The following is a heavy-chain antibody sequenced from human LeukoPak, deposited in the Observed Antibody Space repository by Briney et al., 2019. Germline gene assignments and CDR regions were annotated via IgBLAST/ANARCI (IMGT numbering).Heavy chain of an antibody. V-gene: IGHV3-48*02. CDR2: TSSSGTTV. CDR3: VMVRGVSFDY. J-gene: IGHJ4*02. Sequence: GGSLRLSCAASGFSFSGYNMNWARQAPGKGLEWVSYTSSSGTTVYYADSVKGRFTISRDNAKNSLYLQMNSLRDEDTAVYYCVMVRGVSFDYWGQGTLVTVSS. D-gene: IGHD3-10*01. CDR1: GFSFSGYN.